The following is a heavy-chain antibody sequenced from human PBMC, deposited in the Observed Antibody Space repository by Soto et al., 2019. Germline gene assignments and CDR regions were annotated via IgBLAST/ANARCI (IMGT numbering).Heavy chain of an antibody. J-gene: IGHJ4*02. CDR3: VSERGYGHASVPYS. D-gene: IGHD5-18*01. CDR1: GFTFSSYG. Sequence: QAQLVESGGGVVQPGRSLRLSCAASGFTFSSYGMHWVRQAPGTGLEWVAVISYDGGLQHYADSVKGRFTISRDNSKNSVLLQMNSLRAEDTAVYYCVSERGYGHASVPYSWGQGTLVSVSS. V-gene: IGHV3-30*13. CDR2: ISYDGGLQ.